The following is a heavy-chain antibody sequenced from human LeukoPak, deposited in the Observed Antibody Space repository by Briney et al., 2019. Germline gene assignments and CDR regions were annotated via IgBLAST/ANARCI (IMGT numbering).Heavy chain of an antibody. Sequence: ASVKVSCKASGFTFTSSAVQWVRQARGQRLEWIGWIVVGSGNTNYAQKFQERVTITRDMSTSTAYMELSSLRSEDTAVYYCAADSGYQLLQWSYYYYMDVWGKGTTVTVSS. CDR2: IVVGSGNT. CDR3: AADSGYQLLQWSYYYYMDV. V-gene: IGHV1-58*01. CDR1: GFTFTSSA. D-gene: IGHD2-2*01. J-gene: IGHJ6*03.